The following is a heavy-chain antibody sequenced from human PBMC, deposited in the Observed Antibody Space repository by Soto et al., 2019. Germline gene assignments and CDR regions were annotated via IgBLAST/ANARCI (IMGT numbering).Heavy chain of an antibody. CDR1: GFSLSTSGVG. Sequence: SGPTLVNPTQSLTLTCSFSGFSLSTSGVGVGRIRQRPGQALEWVERTDGADDKYYSTSLKTGLTISKDTSKTQVVVTMNNMEPVDTATYYRALIRASYGSIDYWGQGTLIHFST. J-gene: IGHJ4*02. D-gene: IGHD5-18*01. CDR2: TDGADDK. V-gene: IGHV2-70*12. CDR3: ALIRASYGSIDY.